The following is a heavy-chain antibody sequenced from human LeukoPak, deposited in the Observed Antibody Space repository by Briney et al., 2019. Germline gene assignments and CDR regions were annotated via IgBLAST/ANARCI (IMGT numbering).Heavy chain of an antibody. Sequence: GASVKVSCKASGGTFSSYAISWVRQAPGQGLEWMGGIIPIFGTANYAHKFQGRVTITTDESTSTAYMELSSPRSDDTDVYYCARMTSPGMSGSGSYFLSWGQGTLVTVSS. CDR2: IIPIFGTA. V-gene: IGHV1-69*05. CDR1: GGTFSSYA. CDR3: ARMTSPGMSGSGSYFLS. J-gene: IGHJ5*02. D-gene: IGHD3-10*01.